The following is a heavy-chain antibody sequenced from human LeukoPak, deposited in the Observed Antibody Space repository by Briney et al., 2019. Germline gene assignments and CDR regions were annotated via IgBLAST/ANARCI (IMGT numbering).Heavy chain of an antibody. Sequence: SETLCLTCTVSGGSISSSSYYWGWIRPPPGKGLEWFGSIYYSGSTYYNPSLKSRVTISVDRSKNQFSLKLSSVTAADTAVYYCARDALTGTSFDYWGQGTLVTVSS. D-gene: IGHD1-20*01. CDR2: IYYSGST. CDR3: ARDALTGTSFDY. V-gene: IGHV4-39*07. J-gene: IGHJ4*02. CDR1: GGSISSSSYY.